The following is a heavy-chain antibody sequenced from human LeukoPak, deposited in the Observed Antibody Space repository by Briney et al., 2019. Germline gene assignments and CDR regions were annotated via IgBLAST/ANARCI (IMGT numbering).Heavy chain of an antibody. CDR3: ARDGSYIGLDV. CDR1: GFTFEKHG. J-gene: IGHJ3*01. V-gene: IGHV3-20*04. D-gene: IGHD3-10*01. Sequence: PGGSLRPSCAASGFTFEKHGMSWVRQVPGKGLEWVSGLNWNGGSTGYADSVKGRFTISRDNAKKSLYLQMNSLRAEDTALYYCARDGSYIGLDVWGQGTMVTVSS. CDR2: LNWNGGST.